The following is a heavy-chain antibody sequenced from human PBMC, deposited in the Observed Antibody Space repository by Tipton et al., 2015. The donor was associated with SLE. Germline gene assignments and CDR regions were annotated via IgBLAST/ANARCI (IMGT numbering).Heavy chain of an antibody. CDR3: AKWNSDTHGLHT. Sequence: TLSLTCTVSGGSITTYYYNWIRQPPGKQLEWIGYRHYSGTTKYNPSLKSRVTFSVDTSENQVSLRLSSVTAADTAVYYCAKWNSDTHGLHTWCQGTMVTVSS. D-gene: IGHD2-8*01. J-gene: IGHJ3*02. CDR2: RHYSGTT. V-gene: IGHV4-59*01. CDR1: GGSITTYY.